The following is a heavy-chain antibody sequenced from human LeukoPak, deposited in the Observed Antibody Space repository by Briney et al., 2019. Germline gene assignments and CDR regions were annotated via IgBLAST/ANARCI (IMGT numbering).Heavy chain of an antibody. D-gene: IGHD3-10*01. CDR3: ARGQSWDGPFGELPEFDY. CDR1: GGSISSGGYY. CDR2: IYYSGST. V-gene: IGHV4-31*03. J-gene: IGHJ4*02. Sequence: TQTLSLTCTVSGGSISSGGYYWSWIRQHPGKGLEWIGYIYYSGSTYYNPSLKSRVTISVDTSKNQFSLKLSSVTAADTAVYYCARGQSWDGPFGELPEFDYWGQGTLVTVSS.